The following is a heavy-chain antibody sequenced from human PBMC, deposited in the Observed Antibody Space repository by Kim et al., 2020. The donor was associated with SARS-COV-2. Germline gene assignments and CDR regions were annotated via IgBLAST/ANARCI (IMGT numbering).Heavy chain of an antibody. D-gene: IGHD3-22*01. CDR3: ARVNYYDSSD. CDR1: GGSISSYY. J-gene: IGHJ4*02. CDR2: IYYSGST. V-gene: IGHV4-59*08. Sequence: SETLSLTCTVSGGSISSYYWSWIRQPPGKGLEWIGYIYYSGSTNYNPSLKSRVTISVDTSKNQFSLKLSSVTAADTALYYCARVNYYDSSDWGQGTLVTVSS.